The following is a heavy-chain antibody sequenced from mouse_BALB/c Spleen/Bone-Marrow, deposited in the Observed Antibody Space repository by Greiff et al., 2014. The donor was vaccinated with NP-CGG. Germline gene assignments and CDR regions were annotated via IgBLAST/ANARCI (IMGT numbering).Heavy chain of an antibody. CDR2: IWGGGIT. CDR3: AKHDTTVVLDY. D-gene: IGHD1-1*01. CDR1: GFSLTDYG. J-gene: IGHJ2*01. Sequence: VKLEESGPGLVAPSQTLSITCTVSGFSLTDYGVTWIRKLPGKGLEWLGEIWGGGITYYNSTLKSRLSISKDNSKSQVFLKMNSLQTDDTAMYYCAKHDTTVVLDYWGQGTTLTGSS. V-gene: IGHV2-6-5*01.